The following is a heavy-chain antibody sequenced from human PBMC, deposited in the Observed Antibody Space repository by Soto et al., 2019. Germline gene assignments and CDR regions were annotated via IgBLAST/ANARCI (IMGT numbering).Heavy chain of an antibody. V-gene: IGHV5-51*01. CDR1: GYSFPTYW. CDR3: ARSTRGWYGGLGP. Sequence: EVQLVQSGAEVKKPGESLKISCKGSGYSFPTYWIAWVRQMPGKGLEWMGIIYPGDSDTRYSPSFQGQVTISADKSISPAYLQWSSLKASDTAMYYCARSTRGWYGGLGPWGQGPLVTVSS. J-gene: IGHJ5*02. CDR2: IYPGDSDT. D-gene: IGHD6-19*01.